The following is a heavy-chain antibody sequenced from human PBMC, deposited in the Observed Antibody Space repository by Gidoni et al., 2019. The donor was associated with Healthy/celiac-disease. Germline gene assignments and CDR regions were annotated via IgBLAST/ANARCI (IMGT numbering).Heavy chain of an antibody. J-gene: IGHJ3*02. V-gene: IGHV4-4*07. D-gene: IGHD4-17*01. Sequence: QVQLQESGPGLVKPSETLSLTCTVSGGSIRSSYWSWIRQPAGKGLEWMGRIYTSGSTNYNPSLKSRVTMSVDTSKNQFSLKLSSVTAADTAVYYCARSPYGDYSHVPHDAFDIWGQGTMVTVSS. CDR3: ARSPYGDYSHVPHDAFDI. CDR1: GGSIRSSY. CDR2: IYTSGST.